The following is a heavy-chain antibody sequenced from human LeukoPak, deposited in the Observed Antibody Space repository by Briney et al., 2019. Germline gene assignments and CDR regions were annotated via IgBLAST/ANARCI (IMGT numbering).Heavy chain of an antibody. Sequence: ASVKVSCKASGYTFTSYGISWVRQAPGQGLEWMGWMNPNSGNTGYAQKFQGRVTMTRNTSISTAYMELSSLRSEDTAVYYCARVSVVVVAAAKRKKLYYFDYWGQGTLVTVSS. J-gene: IGHJ4*02. V-gene: IGHV1-8*02. D-gene: IGHD2-15*01. CDR2: MNPNSGNT. CDR3: ARVSVVVVAAAKRKKLYYFDY. CDR1: GYTFTSYG.